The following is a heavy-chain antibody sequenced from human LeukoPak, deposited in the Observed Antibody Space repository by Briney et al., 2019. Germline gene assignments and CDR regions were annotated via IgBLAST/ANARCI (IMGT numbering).Heavy chain of an antibody. J-gene: IGHJ3*01. CDR3: ARDRGIGIVESRVAFDL. V-gene: IGHV4-4*07. CDR2: IYSNEHT. D-gene: IGHD3-22*01. Sequence: PSETLSLTCSVSGDSITSFDWSWVRQPAGKGLEWIGRIYSNEHTYSNPSLRGRVTISVDKSRNLASLRLSSVAAADTGVYYCARDRGIGIVESRVAFDLWGQGTMVTVSS. CDR1: GDSITSFD.